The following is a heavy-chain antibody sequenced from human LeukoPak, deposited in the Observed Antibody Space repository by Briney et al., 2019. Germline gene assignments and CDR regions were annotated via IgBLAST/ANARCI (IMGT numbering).Heavy chain of an antibody. D-gene: IGHD6-19*01. J-gene: IGHJ3*02. Sequence: GRSLRLSCAASGFTFSNYGMHWVRQAPGKGLEWVAVIAYDGSIEYYAEFVKGRFTISRDNSKNTLYLQMYSLRAEDTAVYFCAKDQGIAVAGTDDAFDIWGQGTRVTVSS. V-gene: IGHV3-30*18. CDR1: GFTFSNYG. CDR3: AKDQGIAVAGTDDAFDI. CDR2: IAYDGSIE.